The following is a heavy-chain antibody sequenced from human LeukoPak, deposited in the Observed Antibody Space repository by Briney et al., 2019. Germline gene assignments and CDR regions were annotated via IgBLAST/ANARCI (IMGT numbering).Heavy chain of an antibody. D-gene: IGHD6-13*01. J-gene: IGHJ4*02. CDR2: ISYDGSDE. Sequence: PGGSLTLSCAASGFTLSGHAMHWVRQAPGKGLEWLAVISYDGSDEYYRDSVKGRFTISRDNSKNTLYLQMNSLRAEDTAVYYCAKNGRGNIAAAELDYWGQGTLVTVSS. V-gene: IGHV3-30*18. CDR3: AKNGRGNIAAAELDY. CDR1: GFTLSGHA.